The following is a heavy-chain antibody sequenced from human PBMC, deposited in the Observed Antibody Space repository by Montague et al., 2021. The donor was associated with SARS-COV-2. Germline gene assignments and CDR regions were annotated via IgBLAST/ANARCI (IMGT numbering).Heavy chain of an antibody. D-gene: IGHD6-19*01. V-gene: IGHV4-59*08. J-gene: IGHJ4*02. Sequence: SETLSLTCTVSGGSTISYYWSWILQYPGGRLEWIGYIYSPGSSDYNPSLESRVTMSIDMSKNQFSLNMTSGTAADTAVYYCARRGGWPYFDFWSQGTLVTVSS. CDR1: GGSTISYY. CDR3: ARRGGWPYFDF. CDR2: IYSPGSS.